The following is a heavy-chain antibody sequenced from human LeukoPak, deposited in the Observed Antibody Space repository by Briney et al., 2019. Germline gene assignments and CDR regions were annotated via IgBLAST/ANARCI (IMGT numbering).Heavy chain of an antibody. J-gene: IGHJ3*02. CDR2: IYTSGST. V-gene: IGHV4-4*07. CDR1: GGSISSYY. Sequence: SETLSLTCTVSGGSISSYYWSWIRQPAGKGLEWIGRIYTSGSTNYSPSLKSRVTMSVETSKNQFSLKLSSVTAADTAVYYCARDASISAFDIWGQGTMVTVSS. D-gene: IGHD2/OR15-2a*01. CDR3: ARDASISAFDI.